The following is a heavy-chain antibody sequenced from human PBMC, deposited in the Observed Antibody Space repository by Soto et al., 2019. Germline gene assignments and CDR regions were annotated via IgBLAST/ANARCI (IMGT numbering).Heavy chain of an antibody. CDR3: ARDKERQRLGGNYYYAMDI. CDR1: GGTFNTFA. D-gene: IGHD5-12*01. CDR2: IIPIFRTP. Sequence: QVQLVQSGAEVKKPGSSVKVSCKASGGTFNTFAISWVRQAPGQGFEWLGGIIPIFRTPDYAQKFQGRVTILADEFASTAYMELSSLRSEDTAVYYCARDKERQRLGGNYYYAMDIWGQGTTVTVSS. V-gene: IGHV1-69*12. J-gene: IGHJ6*02.